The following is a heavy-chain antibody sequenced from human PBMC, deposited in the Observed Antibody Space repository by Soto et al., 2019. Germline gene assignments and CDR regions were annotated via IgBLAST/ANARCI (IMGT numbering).Heavy chain of an antibody. CDR1: GYTFTSYG. V-gene: IGHV1-18*01. D-gene: IGHD3-22*01. Sequence: ASVKVSCKASGYTFTSYGISRVRQAPGQGIEWMGWISAYNGNTNYAQKLQGRVTMTTDTTTSTAYMELRSLRSDDTAVYYCARDFPRTNYDSSGYYERGDAFDIWGEGTMVTVSS. CDR3: ARDFPRTNYDSSGYYERGDAFDI. CDR2: ISAYNGNT. J-gene: IGHJ3*02.